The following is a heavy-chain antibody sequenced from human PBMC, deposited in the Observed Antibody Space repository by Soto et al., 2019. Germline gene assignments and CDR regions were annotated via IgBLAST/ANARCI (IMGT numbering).Heavy chain of an antibody. D-gene: IGHD3-3*02. J-gene: IGHJ4*02. CDR1: GGSISSGGYY. CDR3: ARNFENRIFGVVISALGY. CDR2: ICYSGST. Sequence: TLSLTCTVSGGSISSGGYYWSWIRQHPGKALEWIGYICYSGSTYYNPSLKSRVTISVDTSKNQFSLKLSSVTAADTAVYYCARNFENRIFGVVISALGYWGQGTLVTVSS. V-gene: IGHV4-31*03.